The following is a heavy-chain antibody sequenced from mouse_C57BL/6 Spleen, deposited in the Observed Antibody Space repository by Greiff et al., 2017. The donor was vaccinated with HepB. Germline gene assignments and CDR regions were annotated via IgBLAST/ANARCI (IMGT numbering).Heavy chain of an antibody. D-gene: IGHD2-12*01. CDR2: IDPSDSYT. V-gene: IGHV1-50*01. CDR1: GYTFTSYW. J-gene: IGHJ4*01. CDR3: APYSRRDYAMDD. Sequence: QVQLQQPGAELVKPGASVKLSCKASGYTFTSYWMQWVKQRPGQGLEWIGEIDPSDSYTNYNQKFKGKATLTVDTSSSTAYMQLSSLASEDSAVYYCAPYSRRDYAMDDWGQGTSVTVSS.